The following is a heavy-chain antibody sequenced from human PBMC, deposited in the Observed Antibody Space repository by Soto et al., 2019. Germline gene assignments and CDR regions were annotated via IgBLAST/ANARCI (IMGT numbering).Heavy chain of an antibody. CDR2: IYYSGST. V-gene: IGHV4-59*08. J-gene: IGHJ6*03. CDR1: GGSISSYY. Sequence: SETLSLTCTVSGGSISSYYWSWIRQPPGKGLEWIGYIYYSGSTNYNPSLKSRVTISVDTSKNQFSLKLSSVTAADTAVYYCARCGYGPGEDPGYYYYMDVWGKGTTVTVPS. CDR3: ARCGYGPGEDPGYYYYMDV. D-gene: IGHD3-10*01.